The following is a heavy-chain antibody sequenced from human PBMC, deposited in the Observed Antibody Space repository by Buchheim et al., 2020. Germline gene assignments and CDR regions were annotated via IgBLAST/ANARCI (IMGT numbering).Heavy chain of an antibody. CDR3: AKRYGAYQNSPSDY. CDR2: ISGSGGST. V-gene: IGHV3-23*01. D-gene: IGHD4-17*01. CDR1: GFTFSSYA. J-gene: IGHJ4*02. Sequence: EVQLLESGGGLVQPGGSLRLSCAASGFTFSSYAMSWVRQAPGKGLEWVSAISGSGGSTYYADSVKGRFTISSDNPKNTLYLQMSSLRADDTAVYYCAKRYGAYQNSPSDYWGQGTL.